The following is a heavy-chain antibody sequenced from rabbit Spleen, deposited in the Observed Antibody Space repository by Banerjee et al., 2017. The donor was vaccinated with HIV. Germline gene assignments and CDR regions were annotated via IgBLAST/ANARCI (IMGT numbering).Heavy chain of an antibody. CDR1: GFSFSDRDV. D-gene: IGHD3-1*01. Sequence: QEQLVESGGGLVQPEGSLTLTCNATGFSFSDRDVMCWGRQAPGKGLQWIACINAYTGKPVYATWANGRFTISRTSSTSVTLQMTSLTAADTATYFCAGDLASVVGWNFGLWGQGTLVTVS. J-gene: IGHJ3*01. V-gene: IGHV1S45*01. CDR3: AGDLASVVGWNFGL. CDR2: INAYTGKP.